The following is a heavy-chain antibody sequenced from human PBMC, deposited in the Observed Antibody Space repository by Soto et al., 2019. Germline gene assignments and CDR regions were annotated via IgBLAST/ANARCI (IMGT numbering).Heavy chain of an antibody. V-gene: IGHV1-69*13. CDR3: AGDFWSGYYRMSLDY. Sequence: SVKVSCKASGGTFSSYTISWVRQAPGQGLEWMGRIIPIFGIANYAQKFQGRVTITADESTSTAYMELSSLRSEDTAVYYCAGDFWSGYYRMSLDYWGQGTLVTVSS. J-gene: IGHJ4*02. CDR2: IIPIFGIA. D-gene: IGHD3-3*01. CDR1: GGTFSSYT.